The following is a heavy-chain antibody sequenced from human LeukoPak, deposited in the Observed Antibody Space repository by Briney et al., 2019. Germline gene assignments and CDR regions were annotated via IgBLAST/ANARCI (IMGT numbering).Heavy chain of an antibody. D-gene: IGHD3-3*01. V-gene: IGHV4-34*01. Sequence: ASETLSLTCAVYGGSFSGYYWSWIRQPPGKGLEWIGEINHSGSTNYNPSLKSRVTISVDTSKNQFSLKLSSVTAADTAVYYCARESTYYDFWSGYRNYNWFDPWGQGTLVTVSS. J-gene: IGHJ5*02. CDR2: INHSGST. CDR3: ARESTYYDFWSGYRNYNWFDP. CDR1: GGSFSGYY.